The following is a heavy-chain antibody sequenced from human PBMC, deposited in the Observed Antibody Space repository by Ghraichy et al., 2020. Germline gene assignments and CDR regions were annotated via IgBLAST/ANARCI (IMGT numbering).Heavy chain of an antibody. CDR3: ARDNFTFCHSSFYGVDV. CDR1: GFAFSDYA. D-gene: IGHD2-21*02. CDR2: ISYDGSHK. Sequence: GESLNISCVASGFAFSDYAMHWVRQAPGKGLEWVAVISYDGSHKSYADSVKGQFAISRDNSKNTLFLQMTSLRPEDSAMYYCARDNFTFCHSSFYGVDVWGQGTTVTVSS. V-gene: IGHV3-30*09. J-gene: IGHJ6*02.